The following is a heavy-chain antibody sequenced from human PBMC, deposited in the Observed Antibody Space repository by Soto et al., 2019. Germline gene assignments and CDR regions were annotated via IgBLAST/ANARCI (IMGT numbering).Heavy chain of an antibody. J-gene: IGHJ6*02. CDR3: AAGQGVGSTPKYYDYGMDV. D-gene: IGHD1-26*01. CDR1: GFTVTSAA. V-gene: IGHV1-58*01. CDR2: IVVGSGNT. Sequence: SVKGSCKASGFTVTSAAGQWVRQARAQRLEWIGWIVVGSGNTNYAQTFQERVTITRDMSTSTAYMELSSLRSEDTAVYYCAAGQGVGSTPKYYDYGMDVRGQGTTVSVSS.